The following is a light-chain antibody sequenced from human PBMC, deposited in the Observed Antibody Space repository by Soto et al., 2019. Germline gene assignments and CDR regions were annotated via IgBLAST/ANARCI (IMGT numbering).Light chain of an antibody. CDR2: ETD. J-gene: IGLJ1*01. V-gene: IGLV1-44*01. Sequence: QSVLTQPPSVSGTPGQRVTISCSGSSSNVAINPVNWYQHLPGAAPRLLIYETDRRSSGVPDRFSASKSGTSASLAISGLTSEDEADYYCEAWDETMDGLHVLGTGIKVTVL. CDR3: EAWDETMDGLHV. CDR1: SSNVAINP.